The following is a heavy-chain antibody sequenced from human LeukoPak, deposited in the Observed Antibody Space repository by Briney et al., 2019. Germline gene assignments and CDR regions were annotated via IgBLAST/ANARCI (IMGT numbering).Heavy chain of an antibody. V-gene: IGHV3-30*02. CDR1: GFTFSSYA. CDR2: IRSDGSHK. CDR3: ANAGYSSGWYDYYYMDV. Sequence: GGSLRLSCAASGFTFSSYAMSWVRQAPGKGLEWVAFIRSDGSHKYYADSVKGRFTISRDNSKNTLFLQMNSLTTEDTAVYYCANAGYSSGWYDYYYMDVWDKGTTVTISS. D-gene: IGHD6-25*01. J-gene: IGHJ6*03.